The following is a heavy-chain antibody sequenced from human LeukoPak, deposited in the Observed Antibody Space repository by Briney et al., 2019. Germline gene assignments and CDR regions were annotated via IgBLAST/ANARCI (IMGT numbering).Heavy chain of an antibody. CDR3: ARALLVDSYGYYSDY. Sequence: GASVKVSCKASGGTFSSYAISWVRQAPGQGLEWMGGIIPIFGTANYAQKFQGRVTITTDESTSTAYMELSSLRSEDTAVYYCARALLVDSYGYYSDYWGQGTLVTVSS. CDR2: IIPIFGTA. CDR1: GGTFSSYA. J-gene: IGHJ4*02. V-gene: IGHV1-69*05. D-gene: IGHD5-18*01.